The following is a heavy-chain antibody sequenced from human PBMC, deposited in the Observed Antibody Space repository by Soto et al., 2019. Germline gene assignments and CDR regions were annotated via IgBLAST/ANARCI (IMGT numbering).Heavy chain of an antibody. CDR2: ISGGGGAT. J-gene: IGHJ4*02. Sequence: GGSLRLSCAASGFAFSSYAFTWVRQAPGKGLEWVSSISGGGGATYYTDSVKGRFTISRDDSKNVFFLQMNSLRVEDTALYYCGRLGYCSTMNCPNFDYWGQGTLVTVSS. D-gene: IGHD2-2*01. V-gene: IGHV3-23*01. CDR3: GRLGYCSTMNCPNFDY. CDR1: GFAFSSYA.